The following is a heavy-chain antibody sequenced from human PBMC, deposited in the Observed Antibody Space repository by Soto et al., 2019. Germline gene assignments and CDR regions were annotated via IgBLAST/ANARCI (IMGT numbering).Heavy chain of an antibody. Sequence: PSETLSLTCAVSGYSMTSGYYWGWVRQPPGKGLEWLGSIYHGGSIYYNPSVTGRVTISLDTAKNHFFLELASVTAADTAIYYCARIFDYYGMDVWGQGTPVTVSS. CDR2: IYHGGSI. CDR3: ARIFDYYGMDV. CDR1: GYSMTSGYY. J-gene: IGHJ6*02. V-gene: IGHV4-38-2*01.